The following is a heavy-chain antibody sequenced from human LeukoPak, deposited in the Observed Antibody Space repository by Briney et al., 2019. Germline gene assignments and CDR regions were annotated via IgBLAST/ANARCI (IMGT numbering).Heavy chain of an antibody. D-gene: IGHD3-16*01. CDR1: GFTFSSYW. CDR3: ARDSLTKGGDY. V-gene: IGHV3-7*01. J-gene: IGHJ4*02. Sequence: QTGGSLRLSCVASGFTFSSYWMSWVRQAPGKGLEWVANIKVDGSEEYYVDSVKGRFTISRDNAKNSLCLQMNSLRAEDTALYYCARDSLTKGGDYWGQGTLVTVSS. CDR2: IKVDGSEE.